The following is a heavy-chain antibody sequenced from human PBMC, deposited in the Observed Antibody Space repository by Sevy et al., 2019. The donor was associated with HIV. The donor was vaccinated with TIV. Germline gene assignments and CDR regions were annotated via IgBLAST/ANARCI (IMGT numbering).Heavy chain of an antibody. D-gene: IGHD6-19*01. Sequence: SETLSLTCTVSGGSISSGSYYWSWIRQPAGKGLEWIGRIYTSGSTNYNPSLKSRVTMSVDTSKNQFSLKLSSVTAVETAVYYCARDYGSGWPYLDYGGREPWSPSPQ. CDR2: IYTSGST. CDR1: GGSISSGSYY. J-gene: IGHJ4*02. V-gene: IGHV4-61*02. CDR3: ARDYGSGWPYLDY.